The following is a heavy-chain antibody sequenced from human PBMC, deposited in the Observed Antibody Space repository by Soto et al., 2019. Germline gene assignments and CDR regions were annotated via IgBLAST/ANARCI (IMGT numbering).Heavy chain of an antibody. CDR2: ISYDGSNK. D-gene: IGHD4-17*01. Sequence: QVQLVESGGGVVQPGRSLRLSCAASGFTFSSYGMHWVRQAPGKGLEWVAVISYDGSNKYYADSVKGRFTISRDNSKNTLYLQMNSLRAEDTAVYYCAKDLSSGDGTTVTKYGFDIWGQGTMVTVSS. CDR3: AKDLSSGDGTTVTKYGFDI. J-gene: IGHJ3*02. V-gene: IGHV3-30*18. CDR1: GFTFSSYG.